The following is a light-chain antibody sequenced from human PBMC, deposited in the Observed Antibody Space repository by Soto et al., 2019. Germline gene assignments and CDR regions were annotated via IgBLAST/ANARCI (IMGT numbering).Light chain of an antibody. CDR2: YDR. Sequence: SYELTQSPSVSVAPGKTAKITCGEDNIGGKGVNWYQQKPGQAPVLVIYYDRDRPSGIPERFSGSKSGSTATLTISRVEAGDEADYYCQVWDVNSDHPVFGGGTKVTVL. V-gene: IGLV3-21*04. CDR1: NIGGKG. J-gene: IGLJ2*01. CDR3: QVWDVNSDHPV.